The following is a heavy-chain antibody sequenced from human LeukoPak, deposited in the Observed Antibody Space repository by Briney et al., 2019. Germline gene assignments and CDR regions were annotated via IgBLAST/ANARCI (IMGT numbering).Heavy chain of an antibody. CDR2: ISGSGGST. J-gene: IGHJ6*02. D-gene: IGHD2-15*01. Sequence: GGSLRLSCAASGFTFSSYAMSWVRQAPGKGLEWVSAISGSGGSTYYADSVKGRFTISRDNSKNTLYLQMNSLRAEDTAVYYRVKGEDIVVVVAATGYYYGMDVWGQGTTVTVSS. V-gene: IGHV3-23*01. CDR1: GFTFSSYA. CDR3: VKGEDIVVVVAATGYYYGMDV.